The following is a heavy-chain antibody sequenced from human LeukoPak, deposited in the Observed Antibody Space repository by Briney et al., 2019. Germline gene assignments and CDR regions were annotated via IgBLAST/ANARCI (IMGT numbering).Heavy chain of an antibody. CDR1: GFTFSHYG. CDR2: IWSDGTNK. Sequence: GGSLTLSCAASGFTFSHYGMHWVRQAPGKELEWVAVIWSDGTNKYYADSVKGRFTIYRDDSQNRVFLQMNGLRAEDTALYYCAKDAQRGFDYSNSLEYWGQGALVSVSS. CDR3: AKDAQRGFDYSNSLEY. D-gene: IGHD4-11*01. V-gene: IGHV3-33*06. J-gene: IGHJ4*02.